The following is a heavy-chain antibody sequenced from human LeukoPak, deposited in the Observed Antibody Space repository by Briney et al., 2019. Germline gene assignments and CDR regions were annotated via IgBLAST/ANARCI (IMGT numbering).Heavy chain of an antibody. D-gene: IGHD2-21*02. CDR3: ATVPYCGGDCPST. CDR1: GYTFTDYY. V-gene: IGHV1-69-2*01. Sequence: ATVKISCKASGYTFTDYYMHWVQQAPGEGLEWMGRVDPEDGETIYAEKFQGRVTITADTSTDTAYMELSSLRSEDTAVYYCATVPYCGGDCPSTWGQGTLVTVSS. CDR2: VDPEDGET. J-gene: IGHJ5*02.